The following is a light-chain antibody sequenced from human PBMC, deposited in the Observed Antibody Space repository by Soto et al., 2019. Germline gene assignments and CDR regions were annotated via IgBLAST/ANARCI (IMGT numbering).Light chain of an antibody. Sequence: QSALTQPPSASGSPGQSVTISCTGTRSDVGGYDYVSWYQQHPGQAPKLMIFEVSQRPSGVPDRFSGSKSGNTASLTVSALQAEDEADYYCSSYTSSSTLVFGGGTKLTVL. CDR3: SSYTSSSTLV. J-gene: IGLJ2*01. CDR1: RSDVGGYDY. CDR2: EVS. V-gene: IGLV2-8*01.